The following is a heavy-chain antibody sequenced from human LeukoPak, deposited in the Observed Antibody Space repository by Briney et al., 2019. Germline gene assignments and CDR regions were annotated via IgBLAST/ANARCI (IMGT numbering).Heavy chain of an antibody. CDR2: IAQHGSEI. CDR3: ARVQNSYHYDSSGYVYY. D-gene: IGHD3-22*01. Sequence: GGSLRLSCAASGFTFSTYWMSWVRQAPGPGKRPEWVANIAQHGSEIYYVDSVKGRFIISRDNSKNTLYLQMNSLRVEDTAVYYCARVQNSYHYDSSGYVYYWGQGTLVTVSS. V-gene: IGHV3-7*01. CDR1: GFTFSTYW. J-gene: IGHJ4*02.